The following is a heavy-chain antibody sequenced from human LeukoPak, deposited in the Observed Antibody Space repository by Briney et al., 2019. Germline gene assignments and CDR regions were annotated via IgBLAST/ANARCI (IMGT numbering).Heavy chain of an antibody. D-gene: IGHD3-16*01. V-gene: IGHV3-49*04. Sequence: GGSLRLSCTFSGLSFSDSAVTWVRQAPGKGLEWIGCTRSKVYGGTTEYAASVEGRITISRDESKSIAYLQMDSLTTEDTAVYFCARGERDFDYWGQGTLVTVSS. CDR2: TRSKVYGGTT. J-gene: IGHJ4*02. CDR3: ARGERDFDY. CDR1: GLSFSDSA.